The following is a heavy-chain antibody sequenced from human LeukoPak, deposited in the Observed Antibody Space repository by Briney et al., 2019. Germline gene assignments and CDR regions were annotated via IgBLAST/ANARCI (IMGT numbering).Heavy chain of an antibody. J-gene: IGHJ2*01. CDR1: GLTCSNAW. V-gene: IGHV3-15*01. CDR3: TAEYDSSGYYPWFFDL. Sequence: GGSLRLSCAASGLTCSNAWMSWVRQAPGKGLEWVGRKRKSDGGTTDYAAPVKGRFTISRDDSKNTLYLQMNSLKTEDTAVYYCTAEYDSSGYYPWFFDLWGRGTLVTASS. D-gene: IGHD3-22*01. CDR2: KRKSDGGTT.